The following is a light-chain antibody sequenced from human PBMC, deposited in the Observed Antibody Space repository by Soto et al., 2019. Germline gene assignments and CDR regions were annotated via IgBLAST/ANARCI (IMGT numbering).Light chain of an antibody. CDR3: QQYGSSPRT. J-gene: IGKJ1*01. Sequence: EIVLTQSPGTLSLSPGERATLSCRASQSVSSSYFAWYQQKPGQAPRLLIYGASSRATGIPDFTLTISRLEPEDFAVYYCQQYGSSPRTFGQGTKVEIK. CDR1: QSVSSSY. CDR2: GAS. V-gene: IGKV3-20*01.